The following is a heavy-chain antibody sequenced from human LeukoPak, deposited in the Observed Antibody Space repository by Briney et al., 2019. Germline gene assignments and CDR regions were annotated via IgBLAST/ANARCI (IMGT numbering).Heavy chain of an antibody. CDR2: IKRETDGGTI. V-gene: IGHV3-15*01. CDR3: TTDRYYDNSELQFQH. D-gene: IGHD3-22*01. Sequence: GGSLRLSCAASGFTFSNAWMSWVCQAPGKGLEWLGRIKRETDGGTIDYAAPVKGRFTISRDDSRNTLYLQMDSLKIEDTAVYYCTTDRYYDNSELQFQHWGQGTLVTVSS. CDR1: GFTFSNAW. J-gene: IGHJ1*01.